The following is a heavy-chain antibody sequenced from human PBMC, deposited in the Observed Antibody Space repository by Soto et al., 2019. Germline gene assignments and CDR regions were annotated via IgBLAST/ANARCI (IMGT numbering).Heavy chain of an antibody. CDR1: GYTLTELS. CDR2: SDPEDGGS. V-gene: IGHV1-24*01. J-gene: IGHJ6*02. Sequence: QVQLVQSGAEVRKPGASVKVSCKVSGYTLTELSMHWVRQAPGKGLEWLGGSDPEDGGSIYAQKFQGRVTMTEDTSTDTAYMELSSLRSEDTAVYYCATGARNYHYYGMDVWGQGTTVTVSS. CDR3: ATGARNYHYYGMDV.